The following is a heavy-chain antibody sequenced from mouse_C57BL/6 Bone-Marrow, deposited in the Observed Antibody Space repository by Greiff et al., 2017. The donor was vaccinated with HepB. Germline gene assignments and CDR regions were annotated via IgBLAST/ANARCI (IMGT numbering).Heavy chain of an antibody. J-gene: IGHJ3*01. CDR1: GYTFTSYW. Sequence: VKLQQPGAEFVKPGASVKLSCKASGYTFTSYWMQWVKQRPGQGLEWIGEIDPSDSYINYNQKFKGKATLTVDTSTSTAYMQLSSLSSEDSAVYYCARRVSFFSWFAYWGQGTLVTVSA. CDR3: ARRVSFFSWFAY. V-gene: IGHV1-50*01. D-gene: IGHD1-2*01. CDR2: IDPSDSYI.